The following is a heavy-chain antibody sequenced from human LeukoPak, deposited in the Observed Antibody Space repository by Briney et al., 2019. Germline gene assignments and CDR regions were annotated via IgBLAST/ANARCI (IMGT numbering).Heavy chain of an antibody. CDR3: ASQTNYYYGMDV. CDR1: GGSFSGYY. V-gene: IGHV4-34*01. Sequence: SETLSLTCAVYGGSFSGYYWSWIRQPPGKGLEWIGEINHSGSTNYNPSLKSRVTISVDTSKNQFSLKLSSVTAADTAVYYCASQTNYYYGMDVWGQGTTVTVSS. J-gene: IGHJ6*02. D-gene: IGHD1-7*01. CDR2: INHSGST.